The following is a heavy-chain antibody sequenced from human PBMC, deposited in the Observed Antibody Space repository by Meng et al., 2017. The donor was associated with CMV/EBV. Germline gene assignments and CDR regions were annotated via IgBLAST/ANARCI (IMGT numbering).Heavy chain of an antibody. J-gene: IGHJ6*02. V-gene: IGHV1-69*02. Sequence: SVKVSCKASGGTFSSYTISWVRQAPGQGLEWMGRIIPILGIANYAQKFQGRVTITADKSTSTAYMELSSLRSEDAAVYYCARILPAANYYYYYGMDVWGQGTTVTVSS. CDR3: ARILPAANYYYYYGMDV. CDR1: GGTFSSYT. D-gene: IGHD2-2*01. CDR2: IIPILGIA.